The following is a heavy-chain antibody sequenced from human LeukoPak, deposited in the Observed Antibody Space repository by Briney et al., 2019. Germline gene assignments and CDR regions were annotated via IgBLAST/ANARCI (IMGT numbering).Heavy chain of an antibody. CDR2: INHSGST. Sequence: SEALSLTCAVYGGSFSGYYWSWIRQPPGKGLEWIGEINHSGSTNYNPSLKSRVTISVDTSKNQFSLKLSSVTAADTAVYYCARGPKAVAVSWCQGTLVTVSS. D-gene: IGHD6-19*01. CDR3: ARGPKAVAVS. J-gene: IGHJ5*02. V-gene: IGHV4-34*01. CDR1: GGSFSGYY.